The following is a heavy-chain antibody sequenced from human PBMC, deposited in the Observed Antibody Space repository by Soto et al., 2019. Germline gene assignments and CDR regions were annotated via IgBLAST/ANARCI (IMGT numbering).Heavy chain of an antibody. CDR1: GGSISSGDYY. CDR3: ARSGWNSLFDY. CDR2: IYYSGST. D-gene: IGHD1-7*01. J-gene: IGHJ4*02. Sequence: SETLSLTCTVSGGSISSGDYYWSWIRQPPGKGLEWIGYIYYSGSTYYNPSLKSRVTISVDTSKNQFSLKLSSVTAADTAVYYCARSGWNSLFDYWGQGTLVTVSS. V-gene: IGHV4-30-4*01.